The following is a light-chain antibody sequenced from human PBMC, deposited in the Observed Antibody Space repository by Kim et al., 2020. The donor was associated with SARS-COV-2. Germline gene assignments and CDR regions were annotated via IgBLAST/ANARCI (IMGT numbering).Light chain of an antibody. J-gene: IGLJ3*02. CDR1: SSDVGGYNY. Sequence: QSITISCTGTSSDVGGYNYVSWYQQHPGKAPKRMIYDVSNRPSGVSNRFSGSKSGNTASLTISGLQAEDEADYYCSSYTSSSTLEVFGGGTQLTVL. V-gene: IGLV2-14*03. CDR3: SSYTSSSTLEV. CDR2: DVS.